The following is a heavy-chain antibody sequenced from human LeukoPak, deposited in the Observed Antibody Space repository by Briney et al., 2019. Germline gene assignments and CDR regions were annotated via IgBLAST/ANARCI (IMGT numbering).Heavy chain of an antibody. CDR3: ARVEVLEWSITNYYYMDV. V-gene: IGHV1-18*01. CDR2: ISGYNGNT. J-gene: IGHJ6*03. CDR1: GYTFTSYG. D-gene: IGHD3-3*01. Sequence: GASVKVSCKASGYTFTSYGISWVRQAPGQGLEWMGWISGYNGNTNYAQKFQGRVTITTDESTSTAYMELSSLRSEDTAVYYCARVEVLEWSITNYYYMDVWGKGTTVTVSS.